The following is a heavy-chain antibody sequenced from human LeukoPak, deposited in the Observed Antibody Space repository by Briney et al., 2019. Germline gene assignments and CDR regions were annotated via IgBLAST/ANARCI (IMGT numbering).Heavy chain of an antibody. V-gene: IGHV4-59*01. D-gene: IGHD1-26*01. Sequence: PSETLSLTCTVSGGSISSYYWSWIRQPPGKGLEWIGYIYYSGSTNYNPSLKSRVTISVDTSKNQFSLKLSSVTAADTAVYYCARGRDKWELATEGRFDPWGQGTLVTVSS. J-gene: IGHJ5*02. CDR3: ARGRDKWELATEGRFDP. CDR2: IYYSGST. CDR1: GGSISSYY.